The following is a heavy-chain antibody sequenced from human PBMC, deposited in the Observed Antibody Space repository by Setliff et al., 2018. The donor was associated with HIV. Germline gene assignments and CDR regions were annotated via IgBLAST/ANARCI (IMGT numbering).Heavy chain of an antibody. J-gene: IGHJ4*02. D-gene: IGHD3-22*01. CDR2: IYYGGST. V-gene: IGHV4-59*11. CDR1: GGSISSHY. Sequence: PSETLSLTCTASGGSISSHYWSWIRQPPGKGLEWIGSIYYGGSTNYNPSLKSRVTISVDTSKNQFSLKLSSVTAADTAVYYCARDHHYYDSSGYYWRDYWGQGTLVTVSS. CDR3: ARDHHYYDSSGYYWRDY.